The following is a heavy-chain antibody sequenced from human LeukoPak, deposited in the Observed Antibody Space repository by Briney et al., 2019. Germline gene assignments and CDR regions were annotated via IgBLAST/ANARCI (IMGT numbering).Heavy chain of an antibody. CDR3: ARRNYYYGMDV. CDR2: ISYSGST. CDR1: GGSISSSSHY. V-gene: IGHV4-39*01. J-gene: IGHJ6*02. Sequence: SETLSLTCTVSGGSISSSSHYWDWIRQPPRKGLEWIGSISYSGSTYYNPSLKGRVTISVDTSKNQFSLNLTSVTAADTAVYYCARRNYYYGMDVWGQGTTVTVSS.